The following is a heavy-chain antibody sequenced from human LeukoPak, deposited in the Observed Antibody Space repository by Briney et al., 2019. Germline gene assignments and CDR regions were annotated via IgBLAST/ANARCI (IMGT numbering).Heavy chain of an antibody. J-gene: IGHJ5*02. CDR3: AKDWHILTGRNCFDP. V-gene: IGHV1-18*01. D-gene: IGHD3-9*01. CDR1: GYTFNNYG. CDR2: VTSYNGDT. Sequence: ASVKVSFKASGYTFNNYGISWVRQAPGQRLEWMGWVTSYNGDTNYAQKFQGRVTMSADTSTSTAYMELRSLRFDDTAIYYCAKDWHILTGRNCFDPWGQGTLVTVSS.